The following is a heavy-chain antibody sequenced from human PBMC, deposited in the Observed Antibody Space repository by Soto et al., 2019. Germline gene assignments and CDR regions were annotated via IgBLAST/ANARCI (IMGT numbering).Heavy chain of an antibody. CDR1: GFSRRTTRAG. D-gene: IGHD3-16*01. V-gene: IGHV2-5*01. Sequence: QITLKESGPTLVEPTQTLTLTCTYSGFSRRTTRAGVGWIRQPPGKALEWLGIIYWNDDKRYSPSLKNRFTLTSDLSISQVVLTMTNMDPVDTATYYCAHTWGLPFDYWGQGTLVIVSS. J-gene: IGHJ4*02. CDR3: AHTWGLPFDY. CDR2: IYWNDDK.